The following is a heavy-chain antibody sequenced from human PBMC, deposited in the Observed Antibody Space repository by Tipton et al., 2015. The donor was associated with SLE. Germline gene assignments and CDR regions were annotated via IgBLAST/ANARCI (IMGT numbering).Heavy chain of an antibody. J-gene: IGHJ5*02. D-gene: IGHD5-18*01. CDR3: AREIVDTGMGFDP. Sequence: TLSLTCAVSGGSISSRGYSWSWIRQPPGKGLEWIGYIYHSGSTYYNPSLKSRVTISVDTSKNQLSLKLSSVTAADTAVYYCAREIVDTGMGFDPWGQGTLVTVSS. V-gene: IGHV4-30-2*01. CDR2: IYHSGST. CDR1: GGSISSRGYS.